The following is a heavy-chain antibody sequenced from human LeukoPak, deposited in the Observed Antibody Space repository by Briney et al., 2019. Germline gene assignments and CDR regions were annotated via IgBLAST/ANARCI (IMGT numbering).Heavy chain of an antibody. CDR1: GFTFSSYW. Sequence: GGSLRLSCAASGFTFSSYWMSWVRRAPGKGLEWVANIKQDGSEKYYVDSVKGRFTISRDNSKNTLYLQMNSLRAEDTAVYYCAKGSPIGGILFDYWGQGTLVTVSS. CDR2: IKQDGSEK. J-gene: IGHJ4*02. D-gene: IGHD2-15*01. CDR3: AKGSPIGGILFDY. V-gene: IGHV3-7*03.